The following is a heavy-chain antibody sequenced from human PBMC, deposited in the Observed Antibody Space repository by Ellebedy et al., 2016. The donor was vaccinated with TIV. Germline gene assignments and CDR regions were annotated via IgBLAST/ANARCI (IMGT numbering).Heavy chain of an antibody. CDR1: GYSFTSYW. V-gene: IGHV5-51*01. J-gene: IGHJ3*02. CDR3: AISSAWYIEGALDI. Sequence: GESLKISCKGSGYSFTSYWIGWVRQMPGKGLEWMGSIYPGDSDIRYSPSFEGQVTISADKSISTAYLQWSSLKASDTAMYYCAISSAWYIEGALDIWGQGTMVTVSS. D-gene: IGHD6-19*01. CDR2: IYPGDSDI.